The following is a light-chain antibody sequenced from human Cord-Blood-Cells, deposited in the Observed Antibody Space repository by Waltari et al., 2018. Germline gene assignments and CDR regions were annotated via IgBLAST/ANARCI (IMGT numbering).Light chain of an antibody. CDR1: QSIRSY. V-gene: IGKV1-39*01. Sequence: DIQMTQSPSSLSASVRDRVTITCRASQSIRSYFNWYQQKPGKAPKLLIYAASSLPGGDPSRFSGCGSGSDLTLTISRLQPEDFATYYCQQSYSALTFGGGTKVEIK. J-gene: IGKJ4*01. CDR3: QQSYSALT. CDR2: AAS.